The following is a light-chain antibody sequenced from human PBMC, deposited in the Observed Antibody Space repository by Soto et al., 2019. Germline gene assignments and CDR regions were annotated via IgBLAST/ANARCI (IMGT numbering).Light chain of an antibody. CDR2: GAS. CDR1: QSVSRN. V-gene: IGKV3-15*01. Sequence: EIVMMQSPATLSVSPGERATLSCRASQSVSRNLAWYQQQPGQAPRLLIDGASTRATGIPARFSGSGSGTEFTLTISSLQSEDFAVYYCQQYNNWPRTFGQGTKVDIK. CDR3: QQYNNWPRT. J-gene: IGKJ1*01.